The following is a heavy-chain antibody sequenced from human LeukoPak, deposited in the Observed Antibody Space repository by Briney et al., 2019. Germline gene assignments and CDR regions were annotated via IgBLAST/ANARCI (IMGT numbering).Heavy chain of an antibody. CDR3: AGEGGDYLGDNWFDP. CDR2: IYYSGST. J-gene: IGHJ5*02. D-gene: IGHD4-17*01. V-gene: IGHV4-61*01. CDR1: GSSISSDYY. Sequence: PSETLSLTCAVSGSSISSDYYWSWIRQPPGKGLEWIGYIYYSGSTNYNPSLKSRVTISVDTSKNQFSLKLSSVTAADTAVYYCAGEGGDYLGDNWFDPWGQGTLVTVSS.